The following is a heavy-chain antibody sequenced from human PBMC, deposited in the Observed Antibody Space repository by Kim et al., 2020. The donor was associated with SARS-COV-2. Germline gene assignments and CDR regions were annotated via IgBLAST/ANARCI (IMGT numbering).Heavy chain of an antibody. CDR2: IIPFFGTT. D-gene: IGHD3-10*01. J-gene: IGHJ5*02. Sequence: SVKVSCRASGVTFSRLTVSWVRQAPGQGLEWMGNIIPFFGTTNYDQKFQGRLTITADKSADEFTTTIYMQLTSLRSADTATYFCVRDLGGYGSENYFDTWGQGTLVSVSS. V-gene: IGHV1-69*08. CDR3: VRDLGGYGSENYFDT. CDR1: GVTFSRLT.